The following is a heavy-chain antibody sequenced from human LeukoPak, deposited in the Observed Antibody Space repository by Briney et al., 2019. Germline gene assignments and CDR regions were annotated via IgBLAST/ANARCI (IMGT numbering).Heavy chain of an antibody. Sequence: GGSLRLSCAASGLTFSNYAMSWVRQAPGKGLEWVSAMSSSDDGRYYAASVRGRFTISRDTSRSTLYLQMNSLRAEDAAVYYCAKAPVTSCRGAFCYPFDYWGQGTLVTVSS. CDR1: GLTFSNYA. V-gene: IGHV3-23*01. CDR2: MSSSDDGR. D-gene: IGHD2-15*01. CDR3: AKAPVTSCRGAFCYPFDY. J-gene: IGHJ4*02.